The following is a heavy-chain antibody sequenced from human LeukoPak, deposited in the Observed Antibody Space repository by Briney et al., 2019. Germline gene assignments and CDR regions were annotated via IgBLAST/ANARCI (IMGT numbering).Heavy chain of an antibody. V-gene: IGHV3-23*01. CDR1: GFTFSSYA. J-gene: IGHJ4*02. D-gene: IGHD6-13*01. Sequence: GGSLRLSCAASGFTFSSYAMSWVGQAPGKGLEWVSAISGSGGSTYYADSVKGRFTISRDNSKNTLYLQMNSLRAEGTAVYYCAKEGDSSSWYSYWGQGTLVTVSS. CDR2: ISGSGGST. CDR3: AKEGDSSSWYSY.